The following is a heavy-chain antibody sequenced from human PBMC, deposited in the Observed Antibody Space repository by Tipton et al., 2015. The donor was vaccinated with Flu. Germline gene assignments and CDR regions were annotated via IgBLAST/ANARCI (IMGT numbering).Heavy chain of an antibody. CDR1: GGSISNYY. CDR2: IHSSGNT. CDR3: ARDTTIFGVIIGGHFDS. D-gene: IGHD3-3*01. V-gene: IGHV4-59*01. J-gene: IGHJ4*02. Sequence: TLSLTCTVSGGSISNYYWSWIRQPPGKGLEWIGFIHSSGNTNYNPSLESRVTIALDTSKSQLSLKLSSVTAADTAVYYCARDTTIFGVIIGGHFDSWGQGTLVTVSS.